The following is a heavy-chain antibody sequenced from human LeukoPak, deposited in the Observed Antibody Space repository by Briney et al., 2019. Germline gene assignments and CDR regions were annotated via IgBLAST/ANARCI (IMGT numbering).Heavy chain of an antibody. CDR3: TTSGYCSSAGCLAAGYYNYMDV. CDR2: IRTKAYGATT. V-gene: IGHV3-49*03. Sequence: PGGSLRLSCTTSGFIFGNYAMSWFRQAPGKGLEWVAFIRTKAYGATTEYAASVKGRFSLSRDDSTSIAYLEMNSLKTEDTAVYYCTTSGYCSSAGCLAAGYYNYMDVWGRGTTVTVSS. D-gene: IGHD2-2*01. CDR1: GFIFGNYA. J-gene: IGHJ6*03.